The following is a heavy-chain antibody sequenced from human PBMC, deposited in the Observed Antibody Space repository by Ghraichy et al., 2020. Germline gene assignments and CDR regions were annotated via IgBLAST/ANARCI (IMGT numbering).Heavy chain of an antibody. Sequence: GESLNISCAASGFTFSSYGMHWVRQAPGKGLEWVAFIRYDGSNKYYADSVKGRFTISRDNSKNTLYLQMNSLRAEDTAVYYCAKIRGYAYSGSWDYWGQGTLVTVSS. J-gene: IGHJ4*02. CDR1: GFTFSSYG. V-gene: IGHV3-30*02. D-gene: IGHD1-26*01. CDR3: AKIRGYAYSGSWDY. CDR2: IRYDGSNK.